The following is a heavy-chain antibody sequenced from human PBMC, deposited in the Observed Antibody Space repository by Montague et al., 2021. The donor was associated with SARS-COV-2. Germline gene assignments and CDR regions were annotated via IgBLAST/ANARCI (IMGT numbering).Heavy chain of an antibody. CDR3: ARGSGWMGNAFDI. V-gene: IGHV4-59*01. CDR2: IYYSGST. J-gene: IGHJ3*02. CDR1: GGSISSYY. D-gene: IGHD6-19*01. Sequence: SQCLSLVYTVSGGSISSYYWSWIRQPPGKGLEWIGYIYYSGSTNYNPSLKSRVTISVDTSKNQFSLKLSSVTAADTAVYYCARGSGWMGNAFDIWGQGTMVTVSS.